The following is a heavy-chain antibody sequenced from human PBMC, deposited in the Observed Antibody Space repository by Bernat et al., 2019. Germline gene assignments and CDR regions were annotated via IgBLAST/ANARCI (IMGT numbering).Heavy chain of an antibody. CDR1: GFTFSSYA. D-gene: IGHD3-10*01. J-gene: IGHJ6*02. CDR2: ISGSAGST. CDR3: GRAGGAWYYYYGMDV. Sequence: EVQLLESGGGLVQPGGSLRLSCAASGFTFSSYAMSWVRQAPGKGLEWVSAISGSAGSTYYADSAKGRFTISRDNSKNKLYLQMNSRRADDTAVYYCGRAGGAWYYYYGMDVWGQGTTVTVSS. V-gene: IGHV3-23*01.